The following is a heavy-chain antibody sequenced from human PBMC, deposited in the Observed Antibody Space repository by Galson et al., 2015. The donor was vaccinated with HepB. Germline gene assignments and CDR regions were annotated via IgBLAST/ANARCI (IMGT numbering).Heavy chain of an antibody. V-gene: IGHV1-8*01. D-gene: IGHD5-12*01. CDR2: MNPNSGNT. CDR3: ARGGYIDNWFDP. Sequence: SVKVSCKAFGYTFTSHDINWVRQATGQGLEWMGWMNPNSGNTDYAQKFQGRVTMTRDTSMSTAYMELSSLRAEDTAVYYGARGGYIDNWFDPWGQGTLVTVSS. J-gene: IGHJ5*02. CDR1: GYTFTSHD.